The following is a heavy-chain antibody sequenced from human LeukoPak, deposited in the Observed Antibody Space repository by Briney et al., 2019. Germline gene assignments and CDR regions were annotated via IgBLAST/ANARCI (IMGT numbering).Heavy chain of an antibody. Sequence: GALRLSCAASGFTFSNYGMHWVRQAPGKGLEVGAVTSYDGSNKYYAYSVQGRLSIYRDNPKNTLYLQMNSMGAEDKAGYYRAKDVRSGWSYGMDVWGQGTTVTVSS. CDR2: TSYDGSNK. CDR1: GFTFSNYG. CDR3: AKDVRSGWSYGMDV. J-gene: IGHJ6*02. D-gene: IGHD6-19*01. V-gene: IGHV3-30*18.